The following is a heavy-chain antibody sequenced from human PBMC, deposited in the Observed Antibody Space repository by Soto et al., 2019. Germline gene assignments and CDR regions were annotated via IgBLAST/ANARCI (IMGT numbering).Heavy chain of an antibody. D-gene: IGHD3-10*01. V-gene: IGHV1-18*01. Sequence: GASVKVSCKASGYTFTSYGISWVRQAPGQRLEWMGWISAYNGNTNYAQKLQGRVTMTTDTSTSTAYMELRSLRSDDTAVYYCATPVGQYGSGISYYYYGMDVWGQGTTVTVS. CDR2: ISAYNGNT. CDR3: ATPVGQYGSGISYYYYGMDV. J-gene: IGHJ6*02. CDR1: GYTFTSYG.